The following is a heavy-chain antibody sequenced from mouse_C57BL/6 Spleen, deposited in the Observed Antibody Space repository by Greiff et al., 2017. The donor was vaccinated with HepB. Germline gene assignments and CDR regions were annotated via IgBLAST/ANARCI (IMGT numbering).Heavy chain of an antibody. V-gene: IGHV14-1*01. Sequence: EVQLQQSGAELVRPGASVKLSCTASGFNIKDYYMHWVKQRPEQGLEWIGRIDPEDGDTEYAPKFQGKATMTADTSSNTAYLQLSSLTSEDTAVYYCTTSIYYYGSSYGVDYWGQGSSVTVSS. D-gene: IGHD1-1*01. CDR1: GFNIKDYY. CDR2: IDPEDGDT. J-gene: IGHJ4*01. CDR3: TTSIYYYGSSYGVDY.